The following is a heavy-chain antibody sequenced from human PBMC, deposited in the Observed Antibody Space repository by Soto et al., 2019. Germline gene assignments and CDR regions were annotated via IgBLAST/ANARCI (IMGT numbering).Heavy chain of an antibody. CDR2: MNPNSGNT. CDR1: GYTFTSYD. D-gene: IGHD3-10*01. V-gene: IGHV1-8*01. Sequence: GASVKVSCKASGYTFTSYDINWVRQATGQGLEWMGWMNPNSGNTGYAQKFQGRVTMTRNTSISTAYMELSSLRSEDTAVYYCAREASYYYGSGSPSGYHYYYMDVWGKGTTVTVSS. J-gene: IGHJ6*03. CDR3: AREASYYYGSGSPSGYHYYYMDV.